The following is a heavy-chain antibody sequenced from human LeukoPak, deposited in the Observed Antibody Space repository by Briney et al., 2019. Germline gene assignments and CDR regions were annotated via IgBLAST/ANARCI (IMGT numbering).Heavy chain of an antibody. V-gene: IGHV3-33*06. J-gene: IGHJ4*02. CDR3: AKDRSGITMVRGVVYYFDY. Sequence: GRSLRLSCAASGFTFSSYGMHWVRQAPGKGLEWVAVIWYDGSNKYYADSVKGRFTISRDNSKNTLYLQMNSLRAEDTAVYYCAKDRSGITMVRGVVYYFDYWGQGTLVTVSS. CDR2: IWYDGSNK. CDR1: GFTFSSYG. D-gene: IGHD3-10*01.